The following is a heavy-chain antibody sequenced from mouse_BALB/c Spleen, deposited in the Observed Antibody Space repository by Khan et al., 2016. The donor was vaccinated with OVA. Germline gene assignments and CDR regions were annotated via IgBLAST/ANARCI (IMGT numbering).Heavy chain of an antibody. CDR2: INPSTGYT. Sequence: VQLQESGAELAKPGASVKMSCKASGYTFINYWILWVKQRPGQGLEWIGYINPSTGYTEYNQNFKDKATLTADKSSSTVYMQLSSLTSEDSAVYYCARRGLRWDCDYWGQGTTLTVSS. D-gene: IGHD1-1*01. V-gene: IGHV1-7*01. CDR3: ARRGLRWDCDY. J-gene: IGHJ2*01. CDR1: GYTFINYW.